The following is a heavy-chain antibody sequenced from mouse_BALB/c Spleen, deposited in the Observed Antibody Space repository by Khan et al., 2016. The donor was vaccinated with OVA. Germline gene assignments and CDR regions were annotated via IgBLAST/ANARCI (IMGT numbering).Heavy chain of an antibody. CDR1: GFTFSNYG. J-gene: IGHJ3*01. CDR3: ARHRFTTPTAWFAY. D-gene: IGHD1-2*01. Sequence: EVELVESGGDLVKPGGSLNLSCEASGFTFSNYGMSWLHQTPDKRLEWVATITNGGTYTYFPDSVTGRLTISRDNAKNTLYLQMSSLKSEDTAMYYCARHRFTTPTAWFAYWGQGTLVTVFA. V-gene: IGHV5-6*01. CDR2: ITNGGTYT.